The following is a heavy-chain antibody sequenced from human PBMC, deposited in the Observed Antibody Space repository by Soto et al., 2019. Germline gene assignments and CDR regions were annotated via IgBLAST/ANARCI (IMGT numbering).Heavy chain of an antibody. V-gene: IGHV1-2*04. D-gene: IGHD3-22*01. Sequence: ASVKVSCKASGYTFTGYYMHWVRQAPGQGLEWMGWINPNSGGTNYAQKFQGWVTMTRDTSISTAYMELSRLRSDDAAVYYCARGATYYYDSSGYPWAFDIWGQGTMVTVSS. J-gene: IGHJ3*02. CDR2: INPNSGGT. CDR3: ARGATYYYDSSGYPWAFDI. CDR1: GYTFTGYY.